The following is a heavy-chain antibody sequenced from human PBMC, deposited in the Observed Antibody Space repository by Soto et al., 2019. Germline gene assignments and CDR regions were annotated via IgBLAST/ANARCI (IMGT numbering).Heavy chain of an antibody. D-gene: IGHD3-10*01. CDR3: ARESRSYLGQADWFDP. CDR2: IYYSGST. J-gene: IGHJ5*02. CDR1: GGSISSYY. Sequence: SETLSLTCTDSGGSISSYYWSWIRQPPWKGLEWIGYIYYSGSTNYNPSLKSRVTISVDTSKNQFSLKLSSVTAADTAVYYCARESRSYLGQADWFDPWGQGTLVTVSS. V-gene: IGHV4-59*01.